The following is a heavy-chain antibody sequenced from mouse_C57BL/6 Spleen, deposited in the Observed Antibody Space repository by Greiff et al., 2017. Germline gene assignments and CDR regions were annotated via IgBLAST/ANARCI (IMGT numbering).Heavy chain of an antibody. Sequence: EVQLQQSGAELVRPGASVKLSCTASGFNIKDYYMHWVKQRPEQGLEWIGRIDPEDGDTEYAPKFQGKATMTADTSSNTAYLQLSSLTSEDTAVYYCTTWAAQATSYYFDYWGQGTTLTVSS. V-gene: IGHV14-1*01. J-gene: IGHJ2*01. D-gene: IGHD3-2*02. CDR1: GFNIKDYY. CDR3: TTWAAQATSYYFDY. CDR2: IDPEDGDT.